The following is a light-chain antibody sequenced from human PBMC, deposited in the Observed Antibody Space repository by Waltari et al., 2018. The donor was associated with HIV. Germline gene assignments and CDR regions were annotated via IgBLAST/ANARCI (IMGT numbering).Light chain of an antibody. CDR3: AAWDDSLNGYV. CDR1: NSNIGSYT. CDR2: SNA. V-gene: IGLV1-44*01. Sequence: QSVLTQPPSASGTPGQRVTISCSGSNSNIGSYTVDWYQQFPGTAPKPLIYSNAQRPSGVPDRFSGSKSGTSASLAISELQSEDEADYYCAAWDDSLNGYVFGSGTKVTVL. J-gene: IGLJ1*01.